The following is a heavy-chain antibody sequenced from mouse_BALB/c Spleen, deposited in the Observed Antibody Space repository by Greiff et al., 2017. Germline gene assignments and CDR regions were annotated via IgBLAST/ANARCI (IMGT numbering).Heavy chain of an antibody. V-gene: IGHV5-6-3*01. Sequence: EVKLVESGGGLVQPGGSLKLSCAASGFTFSSYGMSWVRQTPDKRLELVATINSNGGSTYYPDSVKGRFTISRDNAKNTLYLQMSSLKSEDTAMYYCAREGLDYYFDYWGQGTTLTVSS. CDR2: INSNGGST. J-gene: IGHJ2*01. CDR3: AREGLDYYFDY. CDR1: GFTFSSYG. D-gene: IGHD3-3*01.